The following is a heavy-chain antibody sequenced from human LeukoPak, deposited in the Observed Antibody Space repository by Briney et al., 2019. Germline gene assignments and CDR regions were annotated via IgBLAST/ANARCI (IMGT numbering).Heavy chain of an antibody. CDR2: IYYSGST. J-gene: IGHJ4*02. CDR3: TAGYSYDLFDY. Sequence: SETLSLTCTVSGGSISSSSYYWGWIRQPPGNGLEWIGSIYYSGSTYYNPSLKSRVTMSVDTSKNQFSLKLSSVTAADTAMYYCTAGYSYDLFDYWGQGTPVTVSS. D-gene: IGHD5-18*01. CDR1: GGSISSSSYY. V-gene: IGHV4-39*07.